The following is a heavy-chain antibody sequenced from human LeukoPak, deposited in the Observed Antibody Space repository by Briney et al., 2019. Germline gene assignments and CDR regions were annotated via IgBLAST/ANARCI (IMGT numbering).Heavy chain of an antibody. CDR2: FEPEDGET. D-gene: IGHD3-10*01. J-gene: IGHJ4*02. Sequence: GASVEVSCKVSGYTLTELSMHWVRQAPGKGLEWRGGFEPEDGETIYAQKFQGRVTMTEDTSTDTAYMELSSLRSEDTAVYYCATDTTGFGEGIFDYWGQGTLVTVSS. CDR3: ATDTTGFGEGIFDY. V-gene: IGHV1-24*01. CDR1: GYTLTELS.